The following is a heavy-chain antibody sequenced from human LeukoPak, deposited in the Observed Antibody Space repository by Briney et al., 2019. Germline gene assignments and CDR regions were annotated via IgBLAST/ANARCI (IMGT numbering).Heavy chain of an antibody. D-gene: IGHD5-12*01. CDR3: ARGPLGSGYTYFDY. J-gene: IGHJ4*02. CDR2: IYYTGNT. CDR1: GGSISSGDYY. V-gene: IGHV4-61*08. Sequence: SETLSLTCTVSGGSISSGDYYWSWIRQPPGKGLEWIGYIYYTGNTNSNPSLKSRVTISVDTSKNQFSLKLNSVTAADTAVYYCARGPLGSGYTYFDYWGQGTLVTVSS.